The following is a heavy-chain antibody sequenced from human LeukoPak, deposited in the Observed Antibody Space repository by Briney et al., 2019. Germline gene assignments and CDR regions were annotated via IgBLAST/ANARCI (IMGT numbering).Heavy chain of an antibody. CDR2: ISYDGSNK. V-gene: IGHV3-30*03. CDR3: ARAKREYDYVWGSYRYHPDY. D-gene: IGHD3-16*02. CDR1: GFTFSSYG. J-gene: IGHJ4*02. Sequence: GGSLRLSCAASGFTFSSYGMHWVRQAPGKGLEWVAVISYDGSNKYYADSVKGRFTISRDNSKNTLYLQMNSLRAEDTAVYYCARAKREYDYVWGSYRYHPDYWGQGTLVTVSS.